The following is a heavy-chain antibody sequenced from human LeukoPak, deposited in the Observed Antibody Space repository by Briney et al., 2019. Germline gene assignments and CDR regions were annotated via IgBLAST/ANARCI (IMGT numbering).Heavy chain of an antibody. V-gene: IGHV1-69*01. J-gene: IGHJ4*02. CDR2: IIPIFGTA. Sequence: GSSVKVSCKASGGTFSSYAISWVRQAPGQGLEWMGGIIPIFGTANYAQKFQGRVTITADESTSTAYMELSSLRSEDAAVYYCARDLWSGYRYYFDYWGQGTLVTVSS. CDR3: ARDLWSGYRYYFDY. CDR1: GGTFSSYA. D-gene: IGHD3-3*01.